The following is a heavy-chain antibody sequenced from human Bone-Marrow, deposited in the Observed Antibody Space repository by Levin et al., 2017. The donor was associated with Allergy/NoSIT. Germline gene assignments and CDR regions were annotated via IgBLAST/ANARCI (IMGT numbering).Heavy chain of an antibody. V-gene: IGHV4-34*01. D-gene: IGHD2-8*01. CDR1: GGSSSSYY. CDR3: ARADCTNAACPFDY. CDR2: IDHSGRT. Sequence: SETLSLTCAGFGGSSSSYYWTWIRQTPGKGLEWIGEIDHSGRTNYNPSLNGRVTISVDTSKNQFSLKLTSVTAADTAAYYCARADCTNAACPFDYWGQGILVTVSS. J-gene: IGHJ4*02.